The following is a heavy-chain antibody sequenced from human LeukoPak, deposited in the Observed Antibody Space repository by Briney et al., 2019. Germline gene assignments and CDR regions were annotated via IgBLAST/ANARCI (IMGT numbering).Heavy chain of an antibody. Sequence: PGGSLRLSCTASGFAFSVCAMSWLRQPPGKGLEWVSTINANSGTTSYAASVRGRFTISRDNSKNTLYLQLNTLGADDTATYYCAKPISGGLAVTADWFHPWGQGTLVVVSS. CDR3: AKPISGGLAVTADWFHP. D-gene: IGHD6-19*01. CDR2: INANSGTT. CDR1: GFAFSVCA. V-gene: IGHV3-23*01. J-gene: IGHJ5*01.